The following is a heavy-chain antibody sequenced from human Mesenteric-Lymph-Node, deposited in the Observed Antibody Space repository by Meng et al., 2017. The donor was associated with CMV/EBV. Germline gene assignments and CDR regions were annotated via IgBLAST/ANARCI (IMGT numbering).Heavy chain of an antibody. V-gene: IGHV3-33*01. CDR3: ARVGSGDWLGDVLDM. J-gene: IGHJ3*02. CDR2: IGYDGSDK. D-gene: IGHD3-10*01. CDR1: GFTFSSYG. Sequence: GESLKISCAASGFTFSSYGMHWVRQAPGKGLEWVAFIGYDGSDKYYADSVKGRFTVSRDNAKNSLFLQMNSLRAGDTAVYYCARVGSGDWLGDVLDMWGQGTMVTVSS.